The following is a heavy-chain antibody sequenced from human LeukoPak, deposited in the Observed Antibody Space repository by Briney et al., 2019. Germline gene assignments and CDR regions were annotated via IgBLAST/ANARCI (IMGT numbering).Heavy chain of an antibody. J-gene: IGHJ4*02. V-gene: IGHV4-59*12. CDR2: RYYTGTT. Sequence: ASETLSLTCTVSGGSISSSYWSWIRQPPGKGLEWIGYRYYTGTTNYNPSLRSRVTISVDTSKNQFSLKLNSVTAADTAVYYCARDRYGGWYSGFDYWGQGTLVTVSS. CDR3: ARDRYGGWYSGFDY. D-gene: IGHD1-26*01. CDR1: GGSISSSY.